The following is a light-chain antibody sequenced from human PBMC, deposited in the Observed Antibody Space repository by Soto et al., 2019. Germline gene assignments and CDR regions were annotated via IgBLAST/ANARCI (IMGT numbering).Light chain of an antibody. V-gene: IGKV3-20*01. CDR3: QQYGSSPPHT. J-gene: IGKJ2*01. CDR1: QSVSSSY. Sequence: EIVLTQSPGTLSLSPGERATLSCRASQSVSSSYLAWYQQKPGQAPRLLIYGASSRATGIPDRFSGSGSGTDFTLTISRLEPEDFEVYYCQQYGSSPPHTLGQGTKREIK. CDR2: GAS.